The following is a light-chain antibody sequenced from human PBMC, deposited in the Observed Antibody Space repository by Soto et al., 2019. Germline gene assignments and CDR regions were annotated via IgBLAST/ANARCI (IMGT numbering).Light chain of an antibody. CDR2: SNN. CDR1: SSNIGDNT. V-gene: IGLV1-44*01. J-gene: IGLJ2*01. Sequence: QSVLTQPPSASGTPGXRVTISCSGSSSNIGDNTVNWYQQLPGTAPKLLIYSNNQRPSGVPDRFSGSKSGTSASLAISGLQSEDEADYYCAAWDDSLNGVVFGGGTQLTVL. CDR3: AAWDDSLNGVV.